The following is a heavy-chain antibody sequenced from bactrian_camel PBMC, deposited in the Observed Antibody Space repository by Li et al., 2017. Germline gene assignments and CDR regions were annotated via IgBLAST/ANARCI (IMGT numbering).Heavy chain of an antibody. Sequence: QLVESGGGLMQPGGSLRLSCAVSGFTFSSYSVSWVRQAPGKGLEWVSGDDSDGGTAYYVGSVKGRFTISRDNAKNTLYLQMNSLKTEDTAVYYCAADPAQRYQGSCTPLQIVGYWGQGTQVTVS. CDR1: GFTFSSYS. J-gene: IGHJ6*01. CDR3: AADPAQRYQGSCTPLQIVGY. V-gene: IGHV3S31*01. D-gene: IGHD2*01. CDR2: DDSDGGTA.